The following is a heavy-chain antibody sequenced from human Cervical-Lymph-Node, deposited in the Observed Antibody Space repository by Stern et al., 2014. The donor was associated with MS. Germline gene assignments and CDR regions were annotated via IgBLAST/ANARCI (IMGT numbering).Heavy chain of an antibody. D-gene: IGHD3-22*01. CDR3: ARSPDLYDSSGYYFD. CDR1: GGTLNNYA. J-gene: IGHJ4*02. Sequence: QVQLVQSGAEVKKPGSSVKVSCKASGGTLNNYAVSWVRQAPGQGLEWIGKIIPFLGIANYAHKFQGRVTLTAAATTSYMEVSSLRSDDTAVYYCARSPDLYDSSGYYFDGGQGTLVTVSP. V-gene: IGHV1-69*09. CDR2: IIPFLGIA.